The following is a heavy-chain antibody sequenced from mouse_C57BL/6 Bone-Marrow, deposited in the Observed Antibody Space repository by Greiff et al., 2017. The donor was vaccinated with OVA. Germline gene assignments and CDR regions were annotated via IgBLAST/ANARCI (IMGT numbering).Heavy chain of an antibody. CDR1: GYTFTSYT. V-gene: IGHV1-4*01. J-gene: IGHJ2*01. Sequence: VQRVESGAELARPGASVKMSCKASGYTFTSYTMHWVKQRPGQGLEWIGYINPSSGYTKYNQKFKDKATLTADKSSSTAYMQLSSLTSEDSAGYYCANPGYFDYWGQGTTLTVSS. CDR3: ANPGYFDY. CDR2: INPSSGYT.